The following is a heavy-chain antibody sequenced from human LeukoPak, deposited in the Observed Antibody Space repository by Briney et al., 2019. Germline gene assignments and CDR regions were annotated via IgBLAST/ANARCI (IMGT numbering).Heavy chain of an antibody. Sequence: PSETLSLTCDVSGSSISSGLYSWSWIRQPLGKGLEWLGYIYHTGSTYYNPSLKSRVTISVDTSKNQFSLRLSSVTAADTAVYYCARLQYCSGTSCYWFDPWGQGTLVTVSS. J-gene: IGHJ5*02. CDR2: IYHTGST. D-gene: IGHD2-2*01. CDR1: GSSISSGLYS. V-gene: IGHV4-30-2*01. CDR3: ARLQYCSGTSCYWFDP.